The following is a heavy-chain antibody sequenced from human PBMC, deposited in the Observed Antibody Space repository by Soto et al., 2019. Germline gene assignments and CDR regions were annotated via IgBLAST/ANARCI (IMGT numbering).Heavy chain of an antibody. J-gene: IGHJ4*02. D-gene: IGHD3-22*01. CDR2: IYPGDSET. Sequence: PGESLKISCKGSGYSFTSYWIGWVRQMPGKGLEWMGIIYPGDSETRYSPSFRGHVTISVTKSITTVFLQWSSLRASDTAMYYCARQIYDSDTGPNFQYYFDSWGQGTPVTVSS. CDR3: ARQIYDSDTGPNFQYYFDS. V-gene: IGHV5-51*01. CDR1: GYSFTSYW.